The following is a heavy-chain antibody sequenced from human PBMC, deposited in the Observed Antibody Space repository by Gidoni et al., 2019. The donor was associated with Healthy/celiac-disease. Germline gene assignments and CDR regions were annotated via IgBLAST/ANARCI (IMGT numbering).Heavy chain of an antibody. D-gene: IGHD4-17*01. CDR2: ISYDGSNK. J-gene: IGHJ4*02. V-gene: IGHV3-30*04. CDR3: ARETTPYPHYFDY. CDR1: GFTFSSSA. Sequence: QVQLVESGGGVVQPGRSLSLSWAASGFTFSSSAMHWVRQAPGKGLEWVAVISYDGSNKYYADSVKGRFTISRDNSKNTLYLQMNSLRAEDTAVYYCARETTPYPHYFDYWGQGTLVTVSS.